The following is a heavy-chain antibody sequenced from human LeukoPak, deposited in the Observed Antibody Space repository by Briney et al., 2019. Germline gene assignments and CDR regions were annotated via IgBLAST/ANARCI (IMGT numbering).Heavy chain of an antibody. J-gene: IGHJ3*02. CDR3: AREGLNTSDAFDI. V-gene: IGHV3-21*01. D-gene: IGHD2-2*02. CDR1: GFTFSSYS. Sequence: GGSLRLSCAASGFTFSSYSMNWVRQAPGKGLEWVSSISSSSSYIYYADSVKGRFTISRDNVKNSLYLQMNSLRAEDTAVYYCAREGLNTSDAFDIWGQGTMVTVSS. CDR2: ISSSSSYI.